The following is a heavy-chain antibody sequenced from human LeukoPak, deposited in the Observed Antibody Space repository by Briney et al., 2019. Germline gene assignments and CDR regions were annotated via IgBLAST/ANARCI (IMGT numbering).Heavy chain of an antibody. V-gene: IGHV3-64*01. CDR1: GFTFRSYA. J-gene: IGHJ4*02. CDR2: ISSNGGST. D-gene: IGHD3-3*01. CDR3: ARGVGYYDFWSGYHDY. Sequence: GGSLRLSCAASGFTFRSYAMHWVRQAPGKGLEYVSAISSNGGSTYYANSVKGRFTISRDNSKNTLYLQMGSLRAEDMAVYYCARGVGYYDFWSGYHDYWGQGTLVTVSS.